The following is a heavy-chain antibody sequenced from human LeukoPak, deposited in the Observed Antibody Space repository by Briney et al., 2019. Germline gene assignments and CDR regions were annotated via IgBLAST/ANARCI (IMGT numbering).Heavy chain of an antibody. CDR1: GLTFSSYW. D-gene: IGHD6-13*01. CDR3: AKYIAAAELDY. J-gene: IGHJ4*02. Sequence: GGSLRLSCVASGLTFSSYWMSWVRQAPGKGLEWVSAISGSGGSTYYADSVKGRFTISRDNSKNTLYLQMNSLRAEDTAVYYCAKYIAAAELDYWGQGTLVTVSS. V-gene: IGHV3-23*01. CDR2: ISGSGGST.